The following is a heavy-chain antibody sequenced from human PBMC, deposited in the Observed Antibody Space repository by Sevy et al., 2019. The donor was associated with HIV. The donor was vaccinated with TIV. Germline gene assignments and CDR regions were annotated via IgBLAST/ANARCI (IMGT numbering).Heavy chain of an antibody. CDR3: VVGEGFFLY. Sequence: GGSLRLSCAASRFAFSSYAVHWVRQAPGKGLEWVAFISHDGTNTDYAASVKGRFTISRDNSRNTLHLDISSLGVEDTAVYYCVVGEGFFLYWGQGTLVTVSS. J-gene: IGHJ4*02. CDR1: RFAFSSYA. V-gene: IGHV3-30*14. CDR2: ISHDGTNT. D-gene: IGHD2-15*01.